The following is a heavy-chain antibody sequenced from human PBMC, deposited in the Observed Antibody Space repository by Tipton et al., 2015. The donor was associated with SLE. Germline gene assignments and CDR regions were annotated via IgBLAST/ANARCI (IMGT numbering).Heavy chain of an antibody. V-gene: IGHV4-30-2*01. J-gene: IGHJ4*02. CDR2: IYHSGST. CDR3: ARTSGSYMDY. CDR1: GGSISSGGYS. D-gene: IGHD3-10*01. Sequence: LRLSCAVSGGSISSGGYSWSWIRQPPGKGLEWIGYIYHSGSTYYNPSPKSRVTISVDRSKNQFSLKLSSVTAADTAVYYCARTSGSYMDYWGQGTLVTVSS.